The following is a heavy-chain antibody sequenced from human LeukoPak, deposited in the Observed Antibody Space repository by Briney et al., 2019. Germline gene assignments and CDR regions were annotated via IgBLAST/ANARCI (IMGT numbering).Heavy chain of an antibody. V-gene: IGHV3-23*01. CDR3: APNRGGIVVVPAATPYFDY. CDR2: ISGSGGST. CDR1: GFTFSSYA. D-gene: IGHD2-2*01. Sequence: PGGSLRLSCAASGFTFSSYAMSWVRQAPGKGLEWVSAISGSGGSTYYADSVKGRFTISRDNSKNTLYLQMNSLRAEDTDVYYFAPNRGGIVVVPAATPYFDYWGQGTLVTVSS. J-gene: IGHJ4*02.